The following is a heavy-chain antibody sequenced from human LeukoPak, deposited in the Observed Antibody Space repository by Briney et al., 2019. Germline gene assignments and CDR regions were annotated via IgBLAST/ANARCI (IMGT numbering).Heavy chain of an antibody. J-gene: IGHJ4*02. CDR1: GFIFSSYS. D-gene: IGHD1-26*01. V-gene: IGHV3-48*01. CDR3: AREIVGPTLYYFDY. CDR2: ISSSSSTI. Sequence: VGSLRLSCAASGFIFSSYSINWVRQAPGKGLEWLSFISSSSSTIYYADSVKGRFTISRDNAKNSLYLQMNSLRAEDTAVYYCAREIVGPTLYYFDYWGQGTLVTVSS.